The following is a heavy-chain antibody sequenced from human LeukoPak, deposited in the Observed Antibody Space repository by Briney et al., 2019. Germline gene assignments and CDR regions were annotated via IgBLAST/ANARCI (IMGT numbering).Heavy chain of an antibody. CDR2: ISYDGSDK. J-gene: IGHJ4*02. V-gene: IGHV3-30*18. Sequence: GSLRLSCAASGFTFSSYCMHWVLQAPGKGLEWVAVISYDGSDKYYADSVKGRFTISRDNSKNRLYLQMNSLRAEDTAVYYCAKEISAGYRYGYGFDYWGQGTLVTVSS. CDR3: AKEISAGYRYGYGFDY. CDR1: GFTFSSYC. D-gene: IGHD5-18*01.